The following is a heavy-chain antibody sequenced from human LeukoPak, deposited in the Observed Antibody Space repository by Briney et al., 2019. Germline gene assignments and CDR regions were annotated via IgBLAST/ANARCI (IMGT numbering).Heavy chain of an antibody. J-gene: IGHJ4*02. CDR3: TKAPGSNLNIPWSFDY. Sequence: GGPLRLSCAASGYPFSRYAISGVPEAPGGGVEWVSAICSNSGSTYYADSVKGRFTISRDNANNTLYRQMNRRRAEETAICYCTKAPGSNLNIPWSFDYGGEGTLVTVSS. CDR1: GYPFSRYA. CDR2: ICSNSGST. D-gene: IGHD1-14*01. V-gene: IGHV3-23*01.